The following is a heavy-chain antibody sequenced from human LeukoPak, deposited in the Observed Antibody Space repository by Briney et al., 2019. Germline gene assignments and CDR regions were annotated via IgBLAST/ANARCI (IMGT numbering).Heavy chain of an antibody. J-gene: IGHJ4*02. V-gene: IGHV3-23*01. CDR1: GFTFASYA. Sequence: GGSLRLSCAASGFTFASYAMTWVRQAPGKGLEWVSAVTANGVSSYYADSVKGRFTISRDNSNNTLFLQVNSLRAEDTALYYCAKLRGSVATLGYAGDYWGQGTLVTVSS. CDR2: VTANGVSS. D-gene: IGHD5-12*01. CDR3: AKLRGSVATLGYAGDY.